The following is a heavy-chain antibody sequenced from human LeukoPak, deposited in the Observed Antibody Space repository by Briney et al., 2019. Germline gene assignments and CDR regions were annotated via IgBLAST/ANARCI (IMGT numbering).Heavy chain of an antibody. Sequence: TSVKVSCKASGYTFTSYGISWVRQAPGQGLEWMGWISAYNGNTNYAQKLQGRVTMTTDTSTSTAYMELRSLRSDDTAVYYCARDLGVVVAADYFDYSGQGTLVTVSS. V-gene: IGHV1-18*04. CDR2: ISAYNGNT. D-gene: IGHD2-15*01. CDR3: ARDLGVVVAADYFDY. J-gene: IGHJ4*02. CDR1: GYTFTSYG.